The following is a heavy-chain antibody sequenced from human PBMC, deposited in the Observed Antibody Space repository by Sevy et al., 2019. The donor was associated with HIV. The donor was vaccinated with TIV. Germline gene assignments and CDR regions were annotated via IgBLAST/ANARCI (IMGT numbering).Heavy chain of an antibody. CDR3: ARDPLAIAGYSSTWSGAY. V-gene: IGHV1-18*01. J-gene: IGHJ4*02. CDR1: GYSFIDFG. Sequence: ASVKVSCKASGYSFIDFGITWVRQAPGQGLEWMGWIGANNDNANFAQKLQARVTMTTDTSTSTAYMELRTLKSDDTAVYYCARDPLAIAGYSSTWSGAYWGQGTLVTVSS. CDR2: IGANNDNA. D-gene: IGHD6-13*01.